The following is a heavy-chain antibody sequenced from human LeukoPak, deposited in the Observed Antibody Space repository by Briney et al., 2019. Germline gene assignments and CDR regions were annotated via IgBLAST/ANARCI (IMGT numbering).Heavy chain of an antibody. CDR2: IIPIFGTA. V-gene: IGHV1-69*05. Sequence: SVKVSCKASGGTFSSYAINWVRQAPGQGLEWMGRIIPIFGTANYAQKLQGRVTMTTDTSTSTAYMELRSLRSDDTAVYYCARVKYYYDSSGYYHTSSGYFDYWGQGTLVTVSS. CDR1: GGTFSSYA. CDR3: ARVKYYYDSSGYYHTSSGYFDY. J-gene: IGHJ4*02. D-gene: IGHD3-22*01.